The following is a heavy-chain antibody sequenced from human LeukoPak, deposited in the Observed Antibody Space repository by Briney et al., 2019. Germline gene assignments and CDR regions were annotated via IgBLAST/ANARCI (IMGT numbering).Heavy chain of an antibody. CDR1: GYTFTSYG. D-gene: IGHD3-22*01. CDR2: ISAYNGNT. CDR3: ARAENTMTHLDY. J-gene: IGHJ4*02. V-gene: IGHV1-18*04. Sequence: GASVKVSCKASGYTFTSYGISWVRQAPGQGLEWMGWISAYNGNTNYAQKLQGRVTMTTDTSTSTAYMELSRLRSDDTAVYYCARAENTMTHLDYWGQGTLVTVSS.